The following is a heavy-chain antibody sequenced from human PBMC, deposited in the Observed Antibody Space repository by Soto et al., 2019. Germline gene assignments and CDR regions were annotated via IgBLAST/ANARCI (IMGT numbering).Heavy chain of an antibody. V-gene: IGHV4-30-2*01. J-gene: IGHJ3*02. D-gene: IGHD2-15*01. CDR3: ASGYGGTALDAFDI. Sequence: SETLSLTCAVSGGSISSGGYSWCWIRQPPGKGLEWIGYIYHSGSTYYNPSLKSRVTISVDRSKNQFSLKLSSVTAADTAVYYCASGYGGTALDAFDIWGQGTMVTVSS. CDR1: GGSISSGGYS. CDR2: IYHSGST.